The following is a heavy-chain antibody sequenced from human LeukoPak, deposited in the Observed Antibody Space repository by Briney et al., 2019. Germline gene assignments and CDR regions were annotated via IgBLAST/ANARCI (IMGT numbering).Heavy chain of an antibody. CDR2: IYYSGST. J-gene: IGHJ4*02. CDR3: ARAVTVGYDYDY. D-gene: IGHD4-23*01. Sequence: SETLSLTCTVSGGSISSSSYCWGWIRQPPGKGLEWIGSIYYSGSTYYNPSLKSRVTISVDTSKKQFSLKLSSVTAADTAVYYCARAVTVGYDYDYWGQGTLVTVSS. V-gene: IGHV4-39*07. CDR1: GGSISSSSYC.